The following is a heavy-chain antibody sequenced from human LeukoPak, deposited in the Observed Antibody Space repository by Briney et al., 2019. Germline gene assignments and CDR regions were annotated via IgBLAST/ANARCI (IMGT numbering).Heavy chain of an antibody. CDR3: AVSPYCSSTSCYTTDAFDI. D-gene: IGHD2-2*02. Sequence: ASVKVSCKASGYTFTGYYMHWVRQAPGQGLEWMGWINPNSGGTNYAQKFQGGVTMTRDTSISTAYMELSRLRSDDTAVYYCAVSPYCSSTSCYTTDAFDIWGQGTMVTVSS. CDR2: INPNSGGT. J-gene: IGHJ3*02. V-gene: IGHV1-2*02. CDR1: GYTFTGYY.